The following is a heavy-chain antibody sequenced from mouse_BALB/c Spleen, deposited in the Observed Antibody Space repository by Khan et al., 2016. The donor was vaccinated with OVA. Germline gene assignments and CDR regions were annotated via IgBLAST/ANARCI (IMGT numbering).Heavy chain of an antibody. J-gene: IGHJ3*01. CDR1: GYTFTDYY. D-gene: IGHD1-2*01. Sequence: QVQLQQSGAELARPGASVKLSCKASGYTFTDYYINWVKQRTGQGLEWIGEINPGSGDIYYNEKFKGKATLTAVKSSSTAYMQLISLTSEDSAVYFCARMNYFGYTFAYWGQGTLVTVSA. CDR2: INPGSGDI. V-gene: IGHV1-77*01. CDR3: ARMNYFGYTFAY.